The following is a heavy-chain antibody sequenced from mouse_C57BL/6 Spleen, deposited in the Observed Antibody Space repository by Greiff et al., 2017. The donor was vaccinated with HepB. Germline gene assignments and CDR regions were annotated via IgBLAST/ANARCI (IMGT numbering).Heavy chain of an antibody. J-gene: IGHJ1*03. CDR1: GYTFTSYG. CDR2: IYPRSGNT. V-gene: IGHV1-81*01. CDR3: ARGPSRYFDV. Sequence: QVHVKQSGAELARPGASVKLSCKASGYTFTSYGISWVKQRTGQGLEWIGEIYPRSGNTYYNEKFKGKATLTADKSSSTAYMELRSLTSEDSAVYFCARGPSRYFDVWGTGTTVTVSS.